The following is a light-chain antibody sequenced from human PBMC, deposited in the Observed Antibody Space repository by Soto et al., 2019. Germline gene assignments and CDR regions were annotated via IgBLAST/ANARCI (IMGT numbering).Light chain of an antibody. CDR1: QDIRN. CDR3: QRYNGARET. Sequence: DIQMTQSPSSRSASVGDRVTITCRASQDIRNIAWYQQKPGKVPKVLIYAASTLQSGGPSRFSGSGSGTDFTLTISRLQPEDVATYSCQRYNGARETFGPGTKVDIK. CDR2: AAS. V-gene: IGKV1-27*01. J-gene: IGKJ3*01.